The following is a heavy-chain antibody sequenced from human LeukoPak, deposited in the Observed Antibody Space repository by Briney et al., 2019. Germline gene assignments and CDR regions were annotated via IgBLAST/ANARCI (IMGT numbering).Heavy chain of an antibody. V-gene: IGHV3-30*02. CDR3: ARDPSVVVIAAPNFDY. J-gene: IGHJ4*02. CDR2: IRYDGSNK. D-gene: IGHD2-21*01. Sequence: PGGSLRLSCAASGFIFSSYGMHWVRQAPGKGLEWVTFIRYDGSNKYYADSVKGRFTISRDNSKNTLYLQMDSLRAEDTAVYYCARDPSVVVIAAPNFDYWGQGTLVTVSS. CDR1: GFIFSSYG.